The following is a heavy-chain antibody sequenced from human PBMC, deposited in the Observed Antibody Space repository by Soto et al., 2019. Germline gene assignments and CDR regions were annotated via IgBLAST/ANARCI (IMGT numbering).Heavy chain of an antibody. J-gene: IGHJ5*02. CDR1: GGAISSSPYY. CDR3: SRRAPEGFDP. Sequence: PSETLSLTCTVSGGAISSSPYYWGWIRQPPGKGLEWIGSINYSGSTYYNPSLKSRITLSVDTSKNQFSLRVTSVTAAATALYYCSRRAPEGFDPWGQGTLVTVSS. V-gene: IGHV4-39*01. CDR2: INYSGST.